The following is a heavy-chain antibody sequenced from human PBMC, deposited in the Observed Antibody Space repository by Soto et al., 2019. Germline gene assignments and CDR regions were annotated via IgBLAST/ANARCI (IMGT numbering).Heavy chain of an antibody. CDR3: AKETGYSYGFQPKDLDV. J-gene: IGHJ6*01. CDR2: ISSRGDRT. D-gene: IGHD5-18*01. V-gene: IGHV3-23*01. Sequence: CGSLRLSCAGSGFIFSRYAMDWVRQAPGKGLEWVSIISSRGDRTSYAESVKGRFTISRDDSKNTLFLHMNSLWAEDTAVYYCAKETGYSYGFQPKDLDVWGQGTTVPVSA. CDR1: GFIFSRYA.